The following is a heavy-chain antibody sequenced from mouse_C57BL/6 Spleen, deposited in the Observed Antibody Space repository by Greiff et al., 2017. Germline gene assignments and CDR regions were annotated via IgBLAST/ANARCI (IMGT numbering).Heavy chain of an antibody. J-gene: IGHJ2*01. CDR3: TTGDLDY. Sequence: VHVKQSGAELVRPGASVKLSCTASGFNIKDDYMHWVKQRPEQGLEWIGWIDPENGDTEYASKFQGKATITADTSSNTAYLQLSSLTSEDTAVYYCTTGDLDYWGQGTTLTVSS. V-gene: IGHV14-4*01. CDR1: GFNIKDDY. CDR2: IDPENGDT. D-gene: IGHD3-3*01.